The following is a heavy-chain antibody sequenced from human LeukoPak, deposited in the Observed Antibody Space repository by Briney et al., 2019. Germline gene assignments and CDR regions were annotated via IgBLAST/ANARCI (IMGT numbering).Heavy chain of an antibody. J-gene: IGHJ4*02. V-gene: IGHV4-34*01. D-gene: IGHD2-15*01. CDR2: INHSGST. CDR1: GGSFSGYY. Sequence: SETLSLTCAVYGGSFSGYYWSWIRQPPGKGLEWIGEINHSGSTNYNPSLKSRVTISVDTSKNQFSLKLSSVTAADTAVYYCASRVVVVAATPFDYWGQGTLVTVSS. CDR3: ASRVVVVAATPFDY.